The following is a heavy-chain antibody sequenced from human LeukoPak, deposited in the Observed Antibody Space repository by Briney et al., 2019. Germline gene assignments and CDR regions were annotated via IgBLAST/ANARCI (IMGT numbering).Heavy chain of an antibody. Sequence: GGSLRLSCPTSGFTFRRYAISWVRQAPGKGLEWVSAISGSGDNTYYADSVKGRFTISRDNSKNTVYLQMNSLRAEDTAVYYCAKDLAYDYLWGSKLRTSYYFDYWGQGTLFTVSS. CDR2: ISGSGDNT. CDR1: GFTFRRYA. J-gene: IGHJ4*02. D-gene: IGHD3-16*01. CDR3: AKDLAYDYLWGSKLRTSYYFDY. V-gene: IGHV3-23*01.